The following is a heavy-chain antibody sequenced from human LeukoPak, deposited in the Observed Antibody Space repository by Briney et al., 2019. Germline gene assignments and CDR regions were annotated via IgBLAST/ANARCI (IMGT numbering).Heavy chain of an antibody. CDR2: IYYSGST. J-gene: IGHJ4*02. D-gene: IGHD1-7*01. CDR3: ARGVTGTTSDY. CDR1: GGSISSYY. Sequence: SETLSLTCTVSGGSISSYYWSWIRQPPGKGLEWIGYIYYSGSTNYNPSLKSRVTISVDTSKNQFSLKLSSVTAADTAVYYCARGVTGTTSDYRGQGTLVTVSS. V-gene: IGHV4-59*01.